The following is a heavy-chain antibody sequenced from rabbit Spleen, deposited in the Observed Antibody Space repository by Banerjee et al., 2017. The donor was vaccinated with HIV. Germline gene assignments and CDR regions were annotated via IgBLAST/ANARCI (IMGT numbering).Heavy chain of an antibody. CDR2: IEPVFGIT. Sequence: QQLVESGGGLVKPGASLTLTCKASGFSFSRYYMNWVRQAPGKGLEWIGYIEPVFGITYYASWVNGRFTISSHNAQNTLYLQLNSLTAADTATYFCARDVGYFKLWGPGTLVTVS. J-gene: IGHJ4*01. CDR1: GFSFSRYY. CDR3: ARDVGYFKL. V-gene: IGHV1S7*01.